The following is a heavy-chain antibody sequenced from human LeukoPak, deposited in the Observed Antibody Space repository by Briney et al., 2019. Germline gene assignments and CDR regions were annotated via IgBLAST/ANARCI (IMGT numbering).Heavy chain of an antibody. Sequence: PSETLSLTCAVSGGSISSSNWWSWVRQPPGKGLEWIGSIYYSGSTYYNPSLKSRVTISVDTSKNQFSLKLSSVTAADTAVYYCASGPYYYDSSGFDAFDIWGQGTMVTVSS. V-gene: IGHV4-39*01. CDR2: IYYSGST. D-gene: IGHD3-22*01. J-gene: IGHJ3*02. CDR3: ASGPYYYDSSGFDAFDI. CDR1: GGSISSSNW.